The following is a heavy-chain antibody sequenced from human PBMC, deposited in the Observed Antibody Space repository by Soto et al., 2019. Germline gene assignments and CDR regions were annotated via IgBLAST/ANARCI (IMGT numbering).Heavy chain of an antibody. Sequence: QVQLVESGGGVVQPGRSLRLSCAASGFTFSSYGMHWVRQAPGKGLEWVAVISYDGSNKYYADSVKGRFTISRDNSKNTLYLQMNSLRAEDTDVYYCAKDREDSSGYYYPLYYYGMDVWGQGTTVTFSS. J-gene: IGHJ6*02. CDR2: ISYDGSNK. CDR1: GFTFSSYG. CDR3: AKDREDSSGYYYPLYYYGMDV. V-gene: IGHV3-30*18. D-gene: IGHD3-22*01.